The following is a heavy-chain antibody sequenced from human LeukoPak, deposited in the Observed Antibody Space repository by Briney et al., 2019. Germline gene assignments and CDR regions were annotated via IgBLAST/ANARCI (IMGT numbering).Heavy chain of an antibody. CDR1: GGSFSGYY. J-gene: IGHJ4*02. CDR3: ATLGPVLRYFDWLPYNFDY. V-gene: IGHV4-34*01. CDR2: INHSGST. D-gene: IGHD3-9*01. Sequence: PSETLSLTCAVYGGSFSGYYWSWIRQPPGKGLEWIGEINHSGSTNYNPSLKRRVTISVDTSKNQFSLKLSSVTAADTAVYYCATLGPVLRYFDWLPYNFDYWGQGTLVTVSS.